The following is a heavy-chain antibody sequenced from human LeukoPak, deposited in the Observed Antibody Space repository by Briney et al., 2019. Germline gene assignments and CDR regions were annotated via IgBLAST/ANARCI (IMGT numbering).Heavy chain of an antibody. J-gene: IGHJ4*02. CDR1: GGTFSSYA. CDR2: IIPIFGTA. CDR3: ARSSGSPSRAYFDY. V-gene: IGHV1-69*05. D-gene: IGHD1-26*01. Sequence: GASVKVSCKASGGTFSSYAISWVRQAPGQGLEWMGGIIPIFGTANYAQKFQGRVTITTDESTSTAYMELSSLRSEDTAVYYCARSSGSPSRAYFDYWGQGTLVTVSS.